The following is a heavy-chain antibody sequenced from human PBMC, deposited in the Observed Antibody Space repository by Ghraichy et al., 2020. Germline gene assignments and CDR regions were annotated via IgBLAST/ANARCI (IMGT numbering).Heavy chain of an antibody. CDR3: ARTVPQYYYDSSGYKQHFDY. D-gene: IGHD3-22*01. CDR1: GYTFTSYG. Sequence: ASVKVSCKASGYTFTSYGISWVRQAPGQGLEWMGWISAYNGNTNYAQKLQGRVTMTTDTSTSTAYMELRSLRSDDTAVYYCARTVPQYYYDSSGYKQHFDYWGQGTLVTVSS. V-gene: IGHV1-18*04. CDR2: ISAYNGNT. J-gene: IGHJ4*02.